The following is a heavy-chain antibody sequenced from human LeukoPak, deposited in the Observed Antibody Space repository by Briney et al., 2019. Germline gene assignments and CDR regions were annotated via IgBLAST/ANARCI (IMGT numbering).Heavy chain of an antibody. CDR2: INHSGST. V-gene: IGHV4-34*01. CDR3: ARDKIAVAGTNYYYMDV. J-gene: IGHJ6*03. Sequence: SETLSLTCAVYGGSFSGYYWSWIRQPPGKGLEWIGEINHSGSTNYNPSLKSRVTISVDTSKNQFSLKLSSVTAADTAVYYSARDKIAVAGTNYYYMDVWGKGTTVTVSS. CDR1: GGSFSGYY. D-gene: IGHD6-19*01.